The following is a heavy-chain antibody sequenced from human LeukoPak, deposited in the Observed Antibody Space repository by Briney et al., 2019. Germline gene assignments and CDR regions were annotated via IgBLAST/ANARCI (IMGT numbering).Heavy chain of an antibody. V-gene: IGHV3-30*02. CDR1: GFTFSSYG. Sequence: GGSLRLSCAASGFTFSSYGMHWVRQAPGKGLEWVAFIRYDGSNKYYADSVKGRFTISRDNSKNTLYLQMNSLRAEDTAVYYCTKERAYDILTGYIFDYWGQGTLVTVSS. D-gene: IGHD3-9*01. CDR3: TKERAYDILTGYIFDY. J-gene: IGHJ4*02. CDR2: IRYDGSNK.